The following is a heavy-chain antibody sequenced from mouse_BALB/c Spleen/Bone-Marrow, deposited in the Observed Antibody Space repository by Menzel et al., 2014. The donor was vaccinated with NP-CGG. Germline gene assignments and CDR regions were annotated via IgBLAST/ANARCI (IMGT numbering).Heavy chain of an antibody. CDR1: GYTFTSYF. J-gene: IGHJ3*01. V-gene: IGHV1S56*01. CDR2: IYPGDGST. CDR3: ARGEYCYGSGRAWFGY. Sequence: LQESGPELVKPGASVKMSCKASGYTFTSYFIHWVKQRPGQGLEWIGWIYPGDGSTKYNEKFKGKTTLTADKSSSTTYMLLSSLTSEDSAIYFYARGEYCYGSGRAWFGYWGQGTLLTVSA. D-gene: IGHD1-1*01.